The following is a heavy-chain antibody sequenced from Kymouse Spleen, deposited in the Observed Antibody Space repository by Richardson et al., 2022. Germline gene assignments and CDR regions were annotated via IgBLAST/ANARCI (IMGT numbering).Heavy chain of an antibody. D-gene: IGHD3-10*01. CDR2: INHSGST. CDR3: ARGRYYGSGSYGMDV. CDR1: GGSFSGYY. J-gene: IGHJ6*02. Sequence: QVQLQQWGAGLLKPSETLSLTCAVYGGSFSGYYWSWIRQPPGKGLEWIGEINHSGSTNYNPSLKSRVTISVDTSKNQFSLKLSSVTAADTAVYYCARGRYYGSGSYGMDVWGQGTTVTVSS. V-gene: IGHV4-34*01.